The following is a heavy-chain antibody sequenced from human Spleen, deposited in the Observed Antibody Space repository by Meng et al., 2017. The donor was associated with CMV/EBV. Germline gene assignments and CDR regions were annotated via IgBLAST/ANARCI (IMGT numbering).Heavy chain of an antibody. D-gene: IGHD3-10*02. J-gene: IGHJ4*02. CDR1: GFTFTSYA. V-gene: IGHV3-48*01. CDR3: AKDTMSESGNY. Sequence: GESLKISCAASGFTFTSYAMNWVRQAPGKGLEWVSYISSSGRTIYYADSVKGRFTISRDNSKNTVYLQMNSLRAEDTAVYFCAKDTMSESGNYWGQGTLVTVSS. CDR2: ISSSGRTI.